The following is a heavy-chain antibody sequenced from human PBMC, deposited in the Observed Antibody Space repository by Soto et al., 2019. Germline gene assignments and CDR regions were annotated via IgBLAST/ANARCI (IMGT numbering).Heavy chain of an antibody. Sequence: QVTLKESGPVLVKPTETLTLTCTVSGFSLSNARMGVSWIRQPPGKALEWLAHIFSNDEKSYITSLKSSLTISKDTSTSHVFLTMTNMDPVATATYYCARMQAWSHYAFDIRGQGTMVTVSS. D-gene: IGHD2-15*01. CDR3: ARMQAWSHYAFDI. CDR1: GFSLSNARMG. V-gene: IGHV2-26*01. CDR2: IFSNDEK. J-gene: IGHJ3*02.